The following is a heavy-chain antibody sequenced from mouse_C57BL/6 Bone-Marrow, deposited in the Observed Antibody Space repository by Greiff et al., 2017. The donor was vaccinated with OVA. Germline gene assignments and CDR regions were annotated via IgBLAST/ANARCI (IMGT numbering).Heavy chain of an antibody. Sequence: EVKLMESGPVLVKPGASVKMSCKASGYTFTDYYMNWVKQSHGKSLEWIGVINPYNGGTSYNQKFKGKATLTVDKSSSTAYMELNSLTSEDSAVYYCARIHYGSSSFAYWGQGTLVTVSA. J-gene: IGHJ3*01. V-gene: IGHV1-19*01. CDR3: ARIHYGSSSFAY. D-gene: IGHD1-1*01. CDR1: GYTFTDYY. CDR2: INPYNGGT.